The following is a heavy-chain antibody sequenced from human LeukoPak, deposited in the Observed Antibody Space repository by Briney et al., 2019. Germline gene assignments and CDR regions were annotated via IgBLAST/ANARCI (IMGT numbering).Heavy chain of an antibody. V-gene: IGHV3-30*18. Sequence: PGRSLRLSCAASGFTFSSYGMHWVRQAPGKGLEWVAVISYDGSNKYYADSVKGRFTISRDNSKSTLYLQMNSLRAQDTAVYYCAKGGGSPGDMEELYFQHWGQGTLVTVSS. CDR2: ISYDGSNK. D-gene: IGHD3-10*01. CDR3: AKGGGSPGDMEELYFQH. J-gene: IGHJ1*01. CDR1: GFTFSSYG.